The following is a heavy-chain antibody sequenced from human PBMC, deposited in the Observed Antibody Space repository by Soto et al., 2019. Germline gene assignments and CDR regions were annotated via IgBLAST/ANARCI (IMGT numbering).Heavy chain of an antibody. CDR3: ARDPPMVRGVIIAQKKHGMDV. CDR1: GGTFSSYA. J-gene: IGHJ6*02. Sequence: KVSCKASGGTFSSYAISWVRQAPGQGLEWMGGIIPIFGTANYAQKFQGRVTITADKSTSTAYMELSSLRSEDTAVYYCARDPPMVRGVIIAQKKHGMDVWGQGTTVTVSS. CDR2: IIPIFGTA. V-gene: IGHV1-69*06. D-gene: IGHD3-10*01.